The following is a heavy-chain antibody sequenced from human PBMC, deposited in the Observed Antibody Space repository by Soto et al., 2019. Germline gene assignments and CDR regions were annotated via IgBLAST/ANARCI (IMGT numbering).Heavy chain of an antibody. CDR3: ARRGRLNYYDSSGYLPRGMDV. V-gene: IGHV1-46*01. CDR1: GYTFTSYY. Sequence: ASVKVSCKASGYTFTSYYMHWVRQAPEQGLEWMGIINPSGGSTSYAQKFQGRVTMTRDTSTSTVYMELSSLRSEDTAVYYCARRGRLNYYDSSGYLPRGMDVWGQGTTVTVSS. J-gene: IGHJ6*02. CDR2: INPSGGST. D-gene: IGHD3-22*01.